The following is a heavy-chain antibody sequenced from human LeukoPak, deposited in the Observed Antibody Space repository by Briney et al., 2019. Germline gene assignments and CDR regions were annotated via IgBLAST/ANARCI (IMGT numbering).Heavy chain of an antibody. D-gene: IGHD4-17*01. CDR3: AKVKGRYGDYGFDQ. J-gene: IGHJ4*02. V-gene: IGHV3-30*02. CDR1: GFTLSLYG. CDR2: TRYDESNE. Sequence: PGGSLRFSCAASGFTLSLYGMHWVRQAPGKGLQWVASTRYDESNEYYADSVKGRFTISRDNSRNTLHLQMNSLRPEDTAVYYCAKVKGRYGDYGFDQWGQGTLVTVSS.